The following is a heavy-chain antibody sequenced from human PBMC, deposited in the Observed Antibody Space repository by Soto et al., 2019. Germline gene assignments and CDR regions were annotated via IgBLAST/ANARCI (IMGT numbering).Heavy chain of an antibody. CDR2: INYNGVT. CDR3: ARGKGGFSYGPFFEF. V-gene: IGHV4-34*01. J-gene: IGHJ4*02. CDR1: GGSFSAYY. D-gene: IGHD5-18*01. Sequence: QVQLQQWGAGLVKPSETLSLTCAVDGGSFSAYYWNWVRQTPGKGLEWIGEINYNGVTSYSPSLKGRVYISIDTSKNQFSLRLSSVTAADSALYYCARGKGGFSYGPFFEFWGQGALVTVTS.